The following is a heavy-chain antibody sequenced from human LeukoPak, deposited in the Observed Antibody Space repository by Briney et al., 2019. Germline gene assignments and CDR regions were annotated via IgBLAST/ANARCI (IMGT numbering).Heavy chain of an antibody. CDR3: ARGEVDCSGGSCYSAVYFQH. CDR1: GFTFSSYA. V-gene: IGHV3-30*04. D-gene: IGHD2-15*01. Sequence: GGSLRLSCAASGFTFSSYAMHWVRQAPGKGLEWVAVISYDGSNKYYADSVKGRFTISRDNSKNTLYLQMNSLRAEDTAVYYCARGEVDCSGGSCYSAVYFQHWGQGTLVTVSS. J-gene: IGHJ1*01. CDR2: ISYDGSNK.